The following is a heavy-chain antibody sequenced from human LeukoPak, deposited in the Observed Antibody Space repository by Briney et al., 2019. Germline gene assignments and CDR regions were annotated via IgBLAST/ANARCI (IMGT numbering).Heavy chain of an antibody. J-gene: IGHJ6*04. CDR2: IYYSGST. V-gene: IGHV4-59*01. Sequence: SETLSLTCTVSGGSISSYYWSWVRQPPGKGLEWIGYIYYSGSTNYNPSLKSRVTISVDTSKNQFSLRVTSVTAADTAVYYCARDGITMVRGVTSYGMDVWGKGTTVTVSS. CDR1: GGSISSYY. D-gene: IGHD3-10*01. CDR3: ARDGITMVRGVTSYGMDV.